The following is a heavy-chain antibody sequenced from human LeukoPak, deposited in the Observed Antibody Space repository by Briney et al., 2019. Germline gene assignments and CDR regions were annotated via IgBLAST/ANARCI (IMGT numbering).Heavy chain of an antibody. D-gene: IGHD3-22*01. V-gene: IGHV2-70*11. CDR2: IDWDDDK. CDR1: GFSLSSSGVC. Sequence: SGPTLVNPTQTLTLTCTFSGFSLSSSGVCVSWIRQPPGKALEWLARIDWDDDKYYSTSLKTRLTISKDTSKKQVVLTMTNMDPVDTATYYCARINYDSRYFDYWGQGTLVTVSS. CDR3: ARINYDSRYFDY. J-gene: IGHJ4*02.